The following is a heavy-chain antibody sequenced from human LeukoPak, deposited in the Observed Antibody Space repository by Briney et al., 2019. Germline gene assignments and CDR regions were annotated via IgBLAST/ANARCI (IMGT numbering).Heavy chain of an antibody. Sequence: SETLSLTCTVSGGSISSGSYYWSWIRQPAGKGLEWIGRIYTSGSTNYNPSLKSRVTISVDTSKNQFSLKLSSVTAADTAVYYCARRGQWLVPTPFDYWGQGTLVTVSS. CDR2: IYTSGST. V-gene: IGHV4-61*02. CDR3: ARRGQWLVPTPFDY. J-gene: IGHJ4*02. D-gene: IGHD6-19*01. CDR1: GGSISSGSYY.